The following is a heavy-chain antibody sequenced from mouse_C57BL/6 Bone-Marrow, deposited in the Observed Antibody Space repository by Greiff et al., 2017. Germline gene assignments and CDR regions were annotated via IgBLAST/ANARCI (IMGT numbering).Heavy chain of an antibody. V-gene: IGHV1-76*01. CDR1: GYTFTDYY. CDR3: AREGARDY. CDR2: IYPGSGNT. J-gene: IGHJ4*01. Sequence: QVQLQQSGAELVRPGASVKLSCKASGYTFTDYYINWVKQRPGQGLEWIARIYPGSGNTYYNEKFKGKATLTAEKSSSTAYKQLSSLTSEVSAVYFCAREGARDYGGQGTSVTVSS.